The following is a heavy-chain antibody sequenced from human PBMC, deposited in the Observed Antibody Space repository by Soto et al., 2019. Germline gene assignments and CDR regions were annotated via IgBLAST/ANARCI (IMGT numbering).Heavy chain of an antibody. J-gene: IGHJ4*02. V-gene: IGHV5-10-1*01. CDR1: GYSFTSYW. Sequence: GESLKISCKGSGYSFTSYWISWVRQMPGKGLEWMGRIDPSDSYTNYSPSFQGHVTISADKSISTAYLQWSSLKASDTAMYYCARHRAYDSSGYYTFRFDYWGQGPLVTFSS. CDR2: IDPSDSYT. CDR3: ARHRAYDSSGYYTFRFDY. D-gene: IGHD3-22*01.